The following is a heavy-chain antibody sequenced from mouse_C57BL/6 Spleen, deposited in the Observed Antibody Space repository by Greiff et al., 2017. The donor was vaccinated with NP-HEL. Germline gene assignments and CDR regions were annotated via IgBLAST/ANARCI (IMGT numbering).Heavy chain of an antibody. CDR1: GYTFTSYW. J-gene: IGHJ1*03. CDR2: IDPSDSYT. CDR3: ARRDYGPGYWYFDV. Sequence: VQLQQPGAELVKPGASVKLSCKASGYTFTSYWMQWVKQRPGQGLEWIGEIDPSDSYTNYNQKFKGKATLTVDTSSSTAYMLLSSLTSEDSAVYYCARRDYGPGYWYFDVWGTGTTVTVSS. V-gene: IGHV1-50*01. D-gene: IGHD1-1*02.